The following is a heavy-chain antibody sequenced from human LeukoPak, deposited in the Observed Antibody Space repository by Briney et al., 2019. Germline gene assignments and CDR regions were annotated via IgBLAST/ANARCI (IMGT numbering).Heavy chain of an antibody. D-gene: IGHD6-19*01. CDR3: ARTVAGSYYGMDV. CDR2: IYYSGST. CDR1: GGSISNYY. J-gene: IGHJ6*02. Sequence: SETLSLTCTVSGGSISNYYWSWVRQPPGKGLEWIGYIYYSGSTNYNPSLKSRVTISVDTSKNQFSLKLSSVTAADTAVYYCARTVAGSYYGMDVWGQGTTVTVSS. V-gene: IGHV4-59*01.